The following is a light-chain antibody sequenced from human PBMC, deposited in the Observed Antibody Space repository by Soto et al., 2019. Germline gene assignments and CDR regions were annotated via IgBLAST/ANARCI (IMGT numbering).Light chain of an antibody. CDR1: QSVGNY. Sequence: VMTQSQATLSVSPGERAALSCRASQSVGNYLAWYHQKPGQAPRLLIYDASTRATGIPANFSGSGSGTEFTLTISSLQSEDFGVYYCQQYNSWPLPFGGGTNVAIK. J-gene: IGKJ4*01. V-gene: IGKV3D-15*01. CDR2: DAS. CDR3: QQYNSWPLP.